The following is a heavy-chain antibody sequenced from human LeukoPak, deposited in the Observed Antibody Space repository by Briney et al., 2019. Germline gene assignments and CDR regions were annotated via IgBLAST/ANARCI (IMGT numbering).Heavy chain of an antibody. CDR1: GFTYSSYA. V-gene: IGHV3-23*01. CDR2: TGPV. CDR3: AKDSFSYNGIFDALDV. J-gene: IGHJ3*01. D-gene: IGHD2-8*01. Sequence: PGGSLRLSRAASGFTYSSYAMTWVRQAPGKGLEWVSSTGPVHYADSVKGRFTISRDDSKNTLFLQMNSLRAEDTAIYYCAKDSFSYNGIFDALDVWGQGTMVTVSS.